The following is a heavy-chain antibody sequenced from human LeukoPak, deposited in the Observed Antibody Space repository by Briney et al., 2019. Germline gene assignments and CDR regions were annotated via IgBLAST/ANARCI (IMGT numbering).Heavy chain of an antibody. CDR1: GFTFSTYA. CDR3: ARSGTEDGYNIYFDH. V-gene: IGHV3-23*01. CDR2: ISGSGRGT. D-gene: IGHD5-24*01. Sequence: GGSLRLSCATSGFTFSTYAMTWVRQAPGKGLEWVSLISGSGRGTHYADSVKGRLTISRDNSKNILYLHMNSLRADDTAVYYCARSGTEDGYNIYFDHWGQGTLVTVSS. J-gene: IGHJ4*02.